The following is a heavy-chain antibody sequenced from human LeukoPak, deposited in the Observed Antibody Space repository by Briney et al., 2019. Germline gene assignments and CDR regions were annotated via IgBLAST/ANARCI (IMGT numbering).Heavy chain of an antibody. J-gene: IGHJ4*02. V-gene: IGHV3-53*01. CDR1: GFTVSSNY. D-gene: IGHD3-9*01. CDR3: ARAETTGYYYYFGY. Sequence: GGSLRLSCAASGFTVSSNYMSWVRQAPGKGLEWVSVIYSGGSTYYADSVKGRFTISRDNSKNTLYLQMNSLRAEDTAVYYCARAETTGYYYYFGYWGQGTLVTVSS. CDR2: IYSGGST.